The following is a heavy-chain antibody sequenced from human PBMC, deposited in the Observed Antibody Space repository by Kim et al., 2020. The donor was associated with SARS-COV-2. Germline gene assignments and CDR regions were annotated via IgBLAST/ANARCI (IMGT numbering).Heavy chain of an antibody. V-gene: IGHV3-23*01. D-gene: IGHD2-21*01. Sequence: GGSTYYADSVKGRFTISRDNSKNTLYRQMNSLRAEDTAVYYCAKDLKHIYWGQGTLVTVSS. CDR3: AKDLKHIY. J-gene: IGHJ4*02. CDR2: GGST.